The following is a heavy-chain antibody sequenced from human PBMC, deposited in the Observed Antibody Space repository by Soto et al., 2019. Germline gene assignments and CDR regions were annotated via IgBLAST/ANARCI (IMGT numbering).Heavy chain of an antibody. V-gene: IGHV1-69*13. CDR2: IIPIFGTA. Sequence: EASVKVSCTASGGTFSSYAISWVRQAPGQGLEWMGGIIPIFGTANYAQKFQGRVTITADESTSTAYMELSSLRSEDTAVYYCARDGPGSGIFDYWGQGTLVTVSS. CDR3: ARDGPGSGIFDY. D-gene: IGHD1-26*01. J-gene: IGHJ4*02. CDR1: GGTFSSYA.